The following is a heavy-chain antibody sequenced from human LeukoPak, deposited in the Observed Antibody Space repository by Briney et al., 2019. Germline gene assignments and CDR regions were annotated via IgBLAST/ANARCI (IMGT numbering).Heavy chain of an antibody. CDR3: ARDRGVGDRRWFDP. CDR2: IYTSGST. Sequence: SETLSLTCTVSGGSISSYYWSWIRQPAGKGLEWIGRIYTSGSTNYNPSLKSRVTMSVDTSKNQFSLKLSSVTAADTAVYYCARDRGVGDRRWFDPWGQGTLVTVSS. CDR1: GGSISSYY. D-gene: IGHD3-10*01. V-gene: IGHV4-4*07. J-gene: IGHJ5*02.